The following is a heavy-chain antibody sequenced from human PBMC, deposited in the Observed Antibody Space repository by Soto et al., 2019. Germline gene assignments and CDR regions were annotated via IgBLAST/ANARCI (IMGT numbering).Heavy chain of an antibody. Sequence: ASVKVSCKASGYTFTSYGISWVRQAPGQGLERMGWISAYNGNTNYAQKLQGRVTMTTDTSTSTAYMELRSLRSDDTAVYYCARDQEGSSYYYYYYGMDVWGQGTTVTVSS. CDR1: GYTFTSYG. CDR2: ISAYNGNT. V-gene: IGHV1-18*01. CDR3: ARDQEGSSYYYYYYGMDV. J-gene: IGHJ6*02.